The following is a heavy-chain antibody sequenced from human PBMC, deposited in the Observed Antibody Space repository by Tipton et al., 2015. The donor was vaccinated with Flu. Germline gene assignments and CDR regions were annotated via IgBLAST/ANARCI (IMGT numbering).Heavy chain of an antibody. J-gene: IGHJ3*02. Sequence: TLSLTCTVSGGSISSYYWSWIRQPPGKGLEWIGYIYYSGSTNYNPSLKSRVTISVDTSKNQFSLKLSSVTAADTAVYYCARGHSGYDLDAFDIWGQGTMVTVSS. V-gene: IGHV4-59*01. D-gene: IGHD5-12*01. CDR3: ARGHSGYDLDAFDI. CDR1: GGSISSYY. CDR2: IYYSGST.